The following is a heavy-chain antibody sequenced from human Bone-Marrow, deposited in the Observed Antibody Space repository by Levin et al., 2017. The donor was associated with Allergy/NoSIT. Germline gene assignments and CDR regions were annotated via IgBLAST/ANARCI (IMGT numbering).Heavy chain of an antibody. CDR3: AKDWSIYDRRGYSCWFDP. V-gene: IGHV1-2*02. CDR1: GYSFTGYY. CDR2: INPNSGGT. D-gene: IGHD3-22*01. Sequence: ASVKVSCAASGYSFTGYYLHWVRQVPGQGFEWMGWINPNSGGTRYEQKFQGRVTMTRDTPINTAYLDLSSLRSDETAVYYCAKDWSIYDRRGYSCWFDPWGQGTLVTVSS. J-gene: IGHJ5*02.